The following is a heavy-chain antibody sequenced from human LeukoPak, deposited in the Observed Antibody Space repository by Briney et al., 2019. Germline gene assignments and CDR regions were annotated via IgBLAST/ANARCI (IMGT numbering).Heavy chain of an antibody. CDR1: GGSISGYY. CDR2: ISYSGST. V-gene: IGHV4-59*04. CDR3: ATYCSSTSCLNRPFDY. J-gene: IGHJ4*02. D-gene: IGHD2-2*01. Sequence: SETLSLTCTVSGGSISGYYWSWIRQPPGKGLEWIGYISYSGSTYYNPSLKSRVTMTVDTSKNQFSLKLSSVTAADTAMYYCATYCSSTSCLNRPFDYWGQGTLVTVSS.